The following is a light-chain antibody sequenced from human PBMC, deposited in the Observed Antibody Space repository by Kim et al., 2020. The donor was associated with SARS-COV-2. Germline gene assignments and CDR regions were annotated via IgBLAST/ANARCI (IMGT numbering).Light chain of an antibody. CDR2: DVS. J-gene: IGLJ3*02. Sequence: QSALTQPRSGSGSTGQSVTISCTGNRSDVGGYNYVSWYQQHPGKAPKLMIYDVSKRSSGVPDRFPGSKSGNTASLTISGLQAEDEADYYCCSYAGSYTRVFGGGTQLTVL. CDR1: RSDVGGYNY. V-gene: IGLV2-11*01. CDR3: CSYAGSYTRV.